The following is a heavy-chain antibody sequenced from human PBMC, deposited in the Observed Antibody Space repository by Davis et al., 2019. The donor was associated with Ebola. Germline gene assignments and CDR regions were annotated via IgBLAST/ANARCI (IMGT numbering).Heavy chain of an antibody. V-gene: IGHV3-48*02. D-gene: IGHD3-22*01. CDR1: GFTFSAYP. CDR2: ISYTGSPI. J-gene: IGHJ3*02. CDR3: ARGGYYDSSGYSHAAFDI. Sequence: GESLKISCAPSGFTFSAYPMTWVRQAPGKGLEWLSYISYTGSPIFYADSVRGRFTVSRDNAKNSLYLQMNSLRHEDTAVYYCARGGYYDSSGYSHAAFDIWGQGTMVTVSS.